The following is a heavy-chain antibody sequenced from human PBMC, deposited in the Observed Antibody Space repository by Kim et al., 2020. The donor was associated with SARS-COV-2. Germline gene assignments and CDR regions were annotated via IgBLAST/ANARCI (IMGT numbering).Heavy chain of an antibody. CDR2: ISAYNGET. Sequence: ASVKVSCKASGYAFNIYGVDWVRQAPGQGLEWMGWISAYNGETNSAQKLQDRVTMTTDTSTSTAYMELRSLRSDDTAVYYCARRGGTFHYYYDMDVWGQGTTVTVSS. J-gene: IGHJ6*02. CDR3: ARRGGTFHYYYDMDV. CDR1: GYAFNIYG. V-gene: IGHV1-18*01. D-gene: IGHD3-16*01.